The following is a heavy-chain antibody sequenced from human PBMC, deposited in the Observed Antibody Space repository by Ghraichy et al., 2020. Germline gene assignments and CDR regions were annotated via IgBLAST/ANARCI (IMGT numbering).Heavy chain of an antibody. CDR2: IKSKTDGGTT. CDR1: GFTFSNAW. J-gene: IGHJ4*02. Sequence: GGSLRLSCAASGFTFSNAWMSWVRQAPGKGLEWVGRIKSKTDGGTTDYAAPVKGRFTISRDDSKNTLYLQMNSLKTEDTAVDYCTTEKSLSWYPPSSFDYWGQGTLVTVSS. CDR3: TTEKSLSWYPPSSFDY. V-gene: IGHV3-15*01. D-gene: IGHD6-13*01.